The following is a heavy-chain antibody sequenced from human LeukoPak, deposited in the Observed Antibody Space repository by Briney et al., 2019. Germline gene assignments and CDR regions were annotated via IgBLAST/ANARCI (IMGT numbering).Heavy chain of an antibody. CDR3: ARARGLAARPPDY. J-gene: IGHJ4*02. Sequence: ASVKVSCKASGYTFTGYYMHWVRQAPGQGLEWMGWINPNSGGTNYAQKFQGRVTMTRDTSISTAYMELSRLRSDDTAVYYCARARGLAARPPDYWGQGTLVAVSP. CDR2: INPNSGGT. CDR1: GYTFTGYY. D-gene: IGHD6-6*01. V-gene: IGHV1-2*02.